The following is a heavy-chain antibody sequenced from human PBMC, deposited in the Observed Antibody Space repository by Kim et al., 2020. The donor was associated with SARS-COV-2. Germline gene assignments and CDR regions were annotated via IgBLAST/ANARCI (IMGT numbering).Heavy chain of an antibody. D-gene: IGHD2-21*01. J-gene: IGHJ4*01. Sequence: GESLKISCKASGYIFSNFWIAWVRQMPGQGLEWMGIIYPGDSDTRYSPSFQGQVTISADKSINTAYLQWNSLQASDTAIYYCARGPPAIASSLEYWGHGT. CDR2: IYPGDSDT. V-gene: IGHV5-51*01. CDR3: ARGPPAIASSLEY. CDR1: GYIFSNFW.